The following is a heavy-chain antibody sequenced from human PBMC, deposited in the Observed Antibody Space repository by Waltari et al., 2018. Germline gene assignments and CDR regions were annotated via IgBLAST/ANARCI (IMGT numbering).Heavy chain of an antibody. CDR3: ARKDYYGSGSYLDY. CDR1: GYSISSGHY. D-gene: IGHD3-10*01. CDR2: IYHGGST. Sequence: QVQLQESGPGLVKPSETLSLTCAVSGYSISSGHYWGWIRQHPGKGLEWIGSIYHGGSTYYNPSLKSRVTISVDTSKNQFSRKLSSVTAADTAVYYCARKDYYGSGSYLDYWGQGTLVTVSS. V-gene: IGHV4-38-2*01. J-gene: IGHJ4*02.